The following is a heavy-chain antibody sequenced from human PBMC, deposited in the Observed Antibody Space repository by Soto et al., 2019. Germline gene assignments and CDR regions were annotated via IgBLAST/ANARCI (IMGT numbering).Heavy chain of an antibody. CDR3: ARDSSGYYATEDYFDY. Sequence: SVKVSCKASGGTFSSYAISWVRQAPGQGLEWMGGIIPIFGTANYAQKFQGRVTITADESTSTAYMELSSLRSEDTAVYYCARDSSGYYATEDYFDYWGQGTLVTVSS. V-gene: IGHV1-69*13. D-gene: IGHD3-22*01. J-gene: IGHJ4*02. CDR2: IIPIFGTA. CDR1: GGTFSSYA.